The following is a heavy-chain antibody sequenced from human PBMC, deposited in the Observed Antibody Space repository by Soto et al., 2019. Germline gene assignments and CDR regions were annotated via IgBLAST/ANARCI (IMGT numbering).Heavy chain of an antibody. D-gene: IGHD3-10*01. J-gene: IGHJ4*02. CDR3: AKERPHITMVRGAPFDY. Sequence: EVQLLESGGGLVQPGGSLRLSCAASGFTFSSYAMSWVRQAPGKGLEWVSAISGSGGSTYYADSVKGRFTISRDNSKNTLYLQMNSLRAEDTAVYYCAKERPHITMVRGAPFDYWGQGTLVTVSS. CDR1: GFTFSSYA. V-gene: IGHV3-23*01. CDR2: ISGSGGST.